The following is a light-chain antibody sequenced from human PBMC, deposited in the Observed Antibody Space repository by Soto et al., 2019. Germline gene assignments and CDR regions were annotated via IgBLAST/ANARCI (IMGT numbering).Light chain of an antibody. CDR3: QQRNNGIT. CDR1: QSITIH. J-gene: IGKJ5*01. V-gene: IGKV3-11*01. CDR2: DAT. Sequence: DTVLTQSPATLSLSPGERATFSCRASQSITIHLAWYQQKPGQAPRLLISDATNRATGVPARFSGSGSGTDFTLTISRLEPEDFAVYYCQQRNNGITFGQGTRLEIK.